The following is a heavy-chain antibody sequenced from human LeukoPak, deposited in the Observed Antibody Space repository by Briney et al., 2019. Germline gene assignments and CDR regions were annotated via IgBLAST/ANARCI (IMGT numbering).Heavy chain of an antibody. CDR3: AKELDTAMAYYFDY. V-gene: IGHV3-30*18. CDR1: GFTFSSYG. J-gene: IGHJ4*02. CDR2: ISYDGSNK. Sequence: GRSLRLSCAASGFTFSSYGMRWVRQAPGKGLEWVAVISYDGSNKYYADSVKGRFTISRDNSKNTLYLQMNSLRAEDTAVYYCAKELDTAMAYYFDYWGQGTLVTVSS. D-gene: IGHD5-18*01.